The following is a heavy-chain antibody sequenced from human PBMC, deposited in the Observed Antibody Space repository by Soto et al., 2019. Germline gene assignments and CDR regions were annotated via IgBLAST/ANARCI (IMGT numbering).Heavy chain of an antibody. CDR1: GGSFSGYY. J-gene: IGHJ4*02. CDR2: INHRGST. CDR3: ARGRTLITGNSLDY. V-gene: IGHV4-34*01. D-gene: IGHD1-20*01. Sequence: QVQLQQWGAGRLKPSETLSLTCAVYGGSFSGYYWTWMRQPPGKGLEWIGEINHRGSTNYKPSLRSRVTISVDTAKNQPSLKVNSVTAADTAVYYCARGRTLITGNSLDYWGQGTLVTVSS.